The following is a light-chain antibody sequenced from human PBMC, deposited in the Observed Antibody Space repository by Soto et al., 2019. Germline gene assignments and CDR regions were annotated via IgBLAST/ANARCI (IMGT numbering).Light chain of an antibody. J-gene: IGLJ2*01. CDR2: DVS. CDR3: SSYTSSSTPVV. CDR1: SSDVGGYNY. Sequence: QSVLTQPASVSGSPGQSITISCTGTSSDVGGYNYVSWYHQHPGKAPKLMIYDVSNRPSGVSNRFSGSKSGNTASLTISGLQAEDEADYYCSSYTSSSTPVVFGGGTQLTVL. V-gene: IGLV2-14*01.